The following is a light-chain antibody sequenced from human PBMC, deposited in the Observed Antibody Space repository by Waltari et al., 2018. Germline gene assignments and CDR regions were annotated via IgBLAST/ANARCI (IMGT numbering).Light chain of an antibody. J-gene: IGLJ3*02. CDR2: GIT. CDR1: VPNIGAGSH. V-gene: IGLV1-40*01. Sequence: QSVLTQPPSVSGSPGPRVTISCTWCVPNIGAGSHFPWYQHVPRAAPKLLIYGITSRSLGVPDRFFGSTSGTSAFLAITGLQAEDEADYYCQFYDTTLSVVFGGGTKLTVL. CDR3: QFYDTTLSVV.